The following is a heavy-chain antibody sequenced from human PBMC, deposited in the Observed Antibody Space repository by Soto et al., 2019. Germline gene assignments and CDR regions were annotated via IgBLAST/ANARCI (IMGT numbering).Heavy chain of an antibody. V-gene: IGHV3-64*01. CDR3: ARDVLRITMVRGVITIGTFDY. D-gene: IGHD3-10*01. J-gene: IGHJ4*02. CDR1: GFTFSSYA. CDR2: ISSNGGST. Sequence: EVQLVESGGGLVQPGGSLRLSCAASGFTFSSYAMHWVRQAPGKGLEYVSAISSNGGSTYYANSVKGRFTISRDNSKNTLYLQMGSLRAEDMAVYYCARDVLRITMVRGVITIGTFDYWGQGTLVTVSS.